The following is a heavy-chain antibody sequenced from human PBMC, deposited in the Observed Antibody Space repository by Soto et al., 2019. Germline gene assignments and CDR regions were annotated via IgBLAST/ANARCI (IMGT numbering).Heavy chain of an antibody. V-gene: IGHV3-74*03. D-gene: IGHD3-16*01. CDR3: ARDLGGPDY. CDR2: LSSDGFGA. J-gene: IGHJ4*02. Sequence: PGGSLRLSCAASGFSLSPYWMHWVRQVPGRGLEWVARLSSDGFGAAYADSVKGRFFISRDIARNTLSLQMNNLRADDTAVYYCARDLGGPDYWGRGTSVTVSS. CDR1: GFSLSPYW.